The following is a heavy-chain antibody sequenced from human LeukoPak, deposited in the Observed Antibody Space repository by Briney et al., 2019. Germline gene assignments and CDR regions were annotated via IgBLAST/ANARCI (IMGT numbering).Heavy chain of an antibody. V-gene: IGHV3-48*04. CDR1: GFTFSSYS. CDR2: ISSSSSTI. D-gene: IGHD5-18*01. Sequence: PGGSLRLSCAASGFTFSSYSMNWVRQAPGKGLEWVSYISSSSSTIYYADSVKGRFTISRDNAKNSLYLQMNSLRAEDTAVYYCARDLLGGYSYATLNYYYYGMDVWGQGTTVTVSS. J-gene: IGHJ6*02. CDR3: ARDLLGGYSYATLNYYYYGMDV.